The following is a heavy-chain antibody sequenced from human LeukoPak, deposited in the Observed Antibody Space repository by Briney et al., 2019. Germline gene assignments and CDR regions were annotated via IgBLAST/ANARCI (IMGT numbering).Heavy chain of an antibody. CDR1: GVSVSSNF. V-gene: IGHV3-66*01. Sequence: GGSLRLPCAASGVSVSSNFMIWVRQAPGKGLEWVSLIYSGGETSYADSVKGRFSISRDNSKNTLYLQMNSLRVEDTAVYYCTRDPPAVAINTYAWGQGTLVTVSS. CDR3: TRDPPAVAINTYA. J-gene: IGHJ5*02. D-gene: IGHD6-13*01. CDR2: IYSGGET.